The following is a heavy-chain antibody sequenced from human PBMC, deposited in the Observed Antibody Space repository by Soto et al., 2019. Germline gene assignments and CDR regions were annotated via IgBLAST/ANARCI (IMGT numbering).Heavy chain of an antibody. J-gene: IGHJ5*02. CDR1: GFTFGDYA. D-gene: IGHD3-10*01. CDR3: TSWFDLLWFGGAQPNVWFDP. V-gene: IGHV3-49*03. Sequence: PGGSLRLSCTASGFTFGDYAMSWFRQAPGKGLEWVGFIRSKAYGGTTEYAASVKGRFTISRDDSKSIAYLQMNSLKTEDTAVYYCTSWFDLLWFGGAQPNVWFDPWGQGTLVTVSS. CDR2: IRSKAYGGTT.